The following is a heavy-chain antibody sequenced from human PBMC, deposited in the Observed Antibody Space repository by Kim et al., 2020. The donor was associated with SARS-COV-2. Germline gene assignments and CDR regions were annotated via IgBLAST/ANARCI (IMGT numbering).Heavy chain of an antibody. J-gene: IGHJ4*02. CDR2: IKPDGSKK. CDR1: GFTFSDFW. Sequence: GGSLRLSCAASGFTFSDFWMTWVRQAPGKGLEWVANIKPDGSKKYYVDSVKGRFTISRDNAKHSLYLQMNSLRAEDTAIYYCARDGQNWNDFDCWGQGTLVTVSS. V-gene: IGHV3-7*01. CDR3: ARDGQNWNDFDC. D-gene: IGHD1-1*01.